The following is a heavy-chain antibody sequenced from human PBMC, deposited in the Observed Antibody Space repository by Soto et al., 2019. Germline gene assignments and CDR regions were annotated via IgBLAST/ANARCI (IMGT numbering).Heavy chain of an antibody. D-gene: IGHD3-3*01. V-gene: IGHV4-39*01. CDR1: GGSISSSSYY. Sequence: SETLSLTCTVSGGSISSSSYYWGWIRQPPGKGLEWIGSIYYSGSTYYNPSLKSRVTISVDTSKNQFSLKLSSVTAADTAVYYCARHKPLSYYDFWSGYYPLDYWGQGTLVTVSS. J-gene: IGHJ4*02. CDR2: IYYSGST. CDR3: ARHKPLSYYDFWSGYYPLDY.